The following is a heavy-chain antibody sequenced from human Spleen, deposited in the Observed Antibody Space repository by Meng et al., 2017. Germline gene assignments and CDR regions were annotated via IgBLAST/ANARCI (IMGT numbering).Heavy chain of an antibody. Sequence: GQLVESGGGLVKPGGSLRLSCVASGLSFTDAWMSWVRQAPGKGLEWVGRIETNSDGGTTDYAAPVKGRFTISRDDSKNTLYLQMNSLINEDTAVYFCATGAAAADHWGQGTLVTVSS. D-gene: IGHD6-13*01. CDR3: ATGAAAADH. J-gene: IGHJ4*02. CDR1: GLSFTDAW. CDR2: IETNSDGGTT. V-gene: IGHV3-15*04.